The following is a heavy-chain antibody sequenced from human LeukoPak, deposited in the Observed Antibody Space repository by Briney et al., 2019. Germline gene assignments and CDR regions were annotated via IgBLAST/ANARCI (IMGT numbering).Heavy chain of an antibody. CDR1: GFTFSSYS. Sequence: GGSVRLSCAASGFTFSSYSMNWVRQAPGKGLGWVSSISSSSSYIYYADSVKGRFTISRDNAKNSLYLQMNSLRAEDTAVYYCARDRIANAFDIWGQGTMVTVSS. CDR2: ISSSSSYI. CDR3: ARDRIANAFDI. D-gene: IGHD6-13*01. V-gene: IGHV3-21*01. J-gene: IGHJ3*02.